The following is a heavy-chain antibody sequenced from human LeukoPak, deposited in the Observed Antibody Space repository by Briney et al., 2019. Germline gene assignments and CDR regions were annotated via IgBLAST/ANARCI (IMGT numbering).Heavy chain of an antibody. V-gene: IGHV4-59*08. CDR3: ARRLGYCSGGSCPNWFDP. D-gene: IGHD2-15*01. J-gene: IGHJ5*02. CDR1: GGSISSYY. CDR2: IYYSGST. Sequence: SETLSLTCTVSGGSISSYYWSWIRQPPGKGLEWIGHIYYSGSTNYNPSLKSRVTIAVDTSKNQFSLKLSSVTAADTAVYYCARRLGYCSGGSCPNWFDPWGQGTLVTVSS.